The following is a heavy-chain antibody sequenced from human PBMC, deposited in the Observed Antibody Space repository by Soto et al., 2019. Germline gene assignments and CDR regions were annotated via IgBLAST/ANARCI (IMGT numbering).Heavy chain of an antibody. CDR1: GGIFSSYG. CDR3: AKDQVVITTNDYYYGMDV. CDR2: ISYDGSNK. V-gene: IGHV3-30*18. D-gene: IGHD3-22*01. Sequence: PGGSLRLSCAVSGGIFSSYGMHWVRQAPGKGLEWVAVISYDGSNKYYADSVKGRFTISRDNSKNTLYLQMNSLRAEDTAVYYCAKDQVVITTNDYYYGMDVWGQGTTVTVSS. J-gene: IGHJ6*02.